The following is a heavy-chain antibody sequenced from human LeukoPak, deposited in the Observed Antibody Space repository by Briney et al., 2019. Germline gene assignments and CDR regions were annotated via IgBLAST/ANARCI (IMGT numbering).Heavy chain of an antibody. CDR2: IYYSGST. V-gene: IGHV4-59*01. J-gene: IGHJ6*03. CDR3: ARRMSSSTSLYYYYMDV. CDR1: GGSISSYY. D-gene: IGHD2-2*01. Sequence: NPSETLSLNCTVSGGSISSYYWSWIRQPPGKGLEWIGYIYYSGSTNYNPSLKSRVTISVDTSKNQFSLKLSSVTAADTAVYYCARRMSSSTSLYYYYMDVWGKGTTVTVSS.